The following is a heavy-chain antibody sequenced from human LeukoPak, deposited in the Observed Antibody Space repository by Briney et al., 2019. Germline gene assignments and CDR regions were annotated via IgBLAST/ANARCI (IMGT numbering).Heavy chain of an antibody. Sequence: SSETLSLTCTVSGDSINSYYWSWIRQPAEKGLEWIGRIHTSGRTNYNPSLKSRVTISVDTSKNQFSLKLSSVTAADTAVYYCARDQGRPYNWNDGGAFDIWGQGTMVTVSS. D-gene: IGHD1-20*01. CDR1: GDSINSYY. V-gene: IGHV4-4*07. J-gene: IGHJ3*02. CDR3: ARDQGRPYNWNDGGAFDI. CDR2: IHTSGRT.